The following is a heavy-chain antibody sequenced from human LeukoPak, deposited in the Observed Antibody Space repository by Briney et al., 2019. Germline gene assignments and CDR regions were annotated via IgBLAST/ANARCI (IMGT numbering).Heavy chain of an antibody. J-gene: IGHJ6*02. V-gene: IGHV4-31*03. CDR2: IYYSGST. Sequence: PSQTLSLTCTVSGGSISSGGYYWSWIRQHPGKGLEWIGYIYYSGSTYYNPSLKSRVTISVDTSKNQFSLKLSSVTAADTAVYYCARDSSSSSSGYGMDVWGQGTTVTVSS. D-gene: IGHD6-6*01. CDR3: ARDSSSSSSGYGMDV. CDR1: GGSISSGGYY.